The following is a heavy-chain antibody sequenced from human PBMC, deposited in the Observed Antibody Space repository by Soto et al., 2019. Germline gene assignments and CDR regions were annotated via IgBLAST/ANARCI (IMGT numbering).Heavy chain of an antibody. V-gene: IGHV2-5*02. CDR2: IYWDDDK. J-gene: IGHJ4*02. CDR3: AHRRSGYFDS. CDR1: GFSLTETGMG. Sequence: QITLKESGPTLVKPTQTLTLTCTFSGFSLTETGMGVGWIRQPPGKALEWRALIYWDDDKRYSPSLKRGLTISKDASKNQVVRTKTNVDAVDTATSYCAHRRSGYFDSWGQGTLVTVSS.